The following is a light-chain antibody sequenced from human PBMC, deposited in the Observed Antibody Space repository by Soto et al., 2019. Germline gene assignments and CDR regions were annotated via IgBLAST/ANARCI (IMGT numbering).Light chain of an antibody. CDR3: GSYTVRSTWV. Sequence: QSALTQPASVSGSPGQSITISCTGTSRDVGGYNYVSWYQHHRGKAPKRMIYEVINRPSGVSSRFSGSKSGNTASLTISGLQAEDEADYYCGSYTVRSTWVFGGGTKLTVL. CDR1: SRDVGGYNY. CDR2: EVI. J-gene: IGLJ3*02. V-gene: IGLV2-14*01.